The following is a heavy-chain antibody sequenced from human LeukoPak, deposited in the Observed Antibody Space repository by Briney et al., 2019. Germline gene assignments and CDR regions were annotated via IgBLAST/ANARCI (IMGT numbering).Heavy chain of an antibody. Sequence: SETLSLTCTVSGGSFSSYDWNWIRQPPGKGLELIGYIYYSGSTNYNPSLKSRVAISVETSKNQFSLKLRSGTAADTAVYYCARGGLGGITAYSNYLFDYWGQGTLVTVSS. CDR3: ARGGLGGITAYSNYLFDY. CDR1: GGSFSSYD. J-gene: IGHJ4*02. CDR2: IYYSGST. D-gene: IGHD4-11*01. V-gene: IGHV4-59*12.